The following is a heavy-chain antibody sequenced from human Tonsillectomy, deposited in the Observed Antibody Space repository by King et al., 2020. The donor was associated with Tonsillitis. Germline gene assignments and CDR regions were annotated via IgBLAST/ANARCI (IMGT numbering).Heavy chain of an antibody. CDR2: FDPQDGKR. V-gene: IGHV1-24*01. CDR1: GFSFSELS. Sequence: HGQLVQSGAEVKKPGASVKVSCKVSGFSFSELSVHWVRQASGKGLEWMGGFDPQDGKRTYAEKFQGRVTMTEDTSTGTAYMELRDLRFQDTAQYFCATGPLETTRLLDYWGQGTLVTVSS. J-gene: IGHJ4*02. D-gene: IGHD1-1*01. CDR3: ATGPLETTRLLDY.